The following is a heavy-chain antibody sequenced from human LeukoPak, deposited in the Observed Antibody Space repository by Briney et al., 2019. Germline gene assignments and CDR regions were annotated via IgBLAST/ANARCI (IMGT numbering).Heavy chain of an antibody. CDR3: AKRGVVIRVILVGFHKQAYCFDS. CDR1: GITLSNYG. V-gene: IGHV3-23*01. CDR2: ISDSGGST. D-gene: IGHD3-22*01. J-gene: IGHJ4*02. Sequence: GGSLRLSCAVSGITLSNYGMAWVRQAPGKGLEWVAGISDSGGSTNYADSVKGRFTISRDNAKNTLYLQMSSLRAEDTAVYFCAKRGVVIRVILVGFHKQAYCFDSWGQGALVTVSS.